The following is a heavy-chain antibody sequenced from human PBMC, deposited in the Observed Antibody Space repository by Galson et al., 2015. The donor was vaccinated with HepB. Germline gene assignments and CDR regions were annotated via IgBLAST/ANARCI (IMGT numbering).Heavy chain of an antibody. CDR3: ARDGTTVTASFDY. V-gene: IGHV3-30-3*01. Sequence: SLRLSCAASGFTFSSYAMHWVRRAPGKGLEWVAVISYDGSNKYYADSVKGRFTISRDNSKNTLYLQMNSLRAEDTAVYYCARDGTTVTASFDYWGQGTLVTVSS. J-gene: IGHJ4*02. CDR2: ISYDGSNK. D-gene: IGHD4-17*01. CDR1: GFTFSSYA.